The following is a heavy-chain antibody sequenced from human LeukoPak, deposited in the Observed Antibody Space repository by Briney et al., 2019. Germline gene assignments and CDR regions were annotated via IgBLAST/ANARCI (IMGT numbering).Heavy chain of an antibody. V-gene: IGHV3-33*08. Sequence: GGSLRLSCAAPGFTFSSYAMSWVRQAPGKGLEWVAVIWFDGSNKFYADSVKGRFTISRDNSKNTLYLQMNSLRAEDTAVYYCASSAGALIDCWGQGTLVIVSS. J-gene: IGHJ4*02. CDR2: IWFDGSNK. CDR1: GFTFSSYA. D-gene: IGHD6-19*01. CDR3: ASSAGALIDC.